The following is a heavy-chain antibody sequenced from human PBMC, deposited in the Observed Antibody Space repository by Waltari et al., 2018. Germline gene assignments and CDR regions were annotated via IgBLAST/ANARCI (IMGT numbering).Heavy chain of an antibody. CDR3: ARVSRGYYYGMDV. J-gene: IGHJ6*02. V-gene: IGHV4-34*01. CDR1: GGSFSGYY. CDR2: INHSGST. Sequence: QVQLQQWGAGLLKPSETLSLTCAVYGGSFSGYYWSWIRQPPGKGLEWIGEINHSGSTNYNPSLKSRVTISVDTSKNQFSLKLSSVTAADTAVYYCARVSRGYYYGMDVWGQGTTVTVSS.